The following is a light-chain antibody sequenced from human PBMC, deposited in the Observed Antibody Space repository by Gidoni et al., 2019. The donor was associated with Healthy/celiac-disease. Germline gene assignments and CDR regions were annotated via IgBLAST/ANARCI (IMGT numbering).Light chain of an antibody. Sequence: AIRMTQSPSAFSASTGDRVTIPGRASQGISSYLAWYQQKPGNAPKLLIYAASTLQSGVPSRFSGSGSGTDFTLTISCLQSEDFATYYCQQYYSYPLTFGGGTKVEIK. CDR1: QGISSY. CDR2: AAS. V-gene: IGKV1-8*01. CDR3: QQYYSYPLT. J-gene: IGKJ4*01.